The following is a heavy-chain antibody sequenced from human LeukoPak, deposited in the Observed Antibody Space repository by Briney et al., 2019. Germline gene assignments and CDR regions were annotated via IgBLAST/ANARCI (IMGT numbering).Heavy chain of an antibody. D-gene: IGHD6-13*01. CDR3: AKDIGRPSSWFTPWFDP. Sequence: PGGSLRLSCAASGFTFDDYAMHWVRQAPGKGLEWVSLISWDGGSTYYADSVKGRFTISRDNSKDSLYLQMNSLRAEDTALYYCAKDIGRPSSWFTPWFDPWGQGTLVTVSS. V-gene: IGHV3-43D*03. CDR2: ISWDGGST. CDR1: GFTFDDYA. J-gene: IGHJ5*02.